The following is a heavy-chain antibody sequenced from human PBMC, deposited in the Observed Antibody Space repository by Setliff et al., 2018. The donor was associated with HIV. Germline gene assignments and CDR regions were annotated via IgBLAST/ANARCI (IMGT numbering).Heavy chain of an antibody. CDR3: ARGAYYDFWSGFESGFDY. CDR1: GYTFTGYY. D-gene: IGHD3-3*01. J-gene: IGHJ4*02. CDR2: INPNSGST. Sequence: ASVKVSCKASGYTFTGYYIHWVRQAPGQGLEWMGWINPNSGSTSYAQKFQGRVNMTSDTSTSTVYMGLSSLKSDDTAVYYCARGAYYDFWSGFESGFDYWGQGTLVTVSS. V-gene: IGHV1-2*02.